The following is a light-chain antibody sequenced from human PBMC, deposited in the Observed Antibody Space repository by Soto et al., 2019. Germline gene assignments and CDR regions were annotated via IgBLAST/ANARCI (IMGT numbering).Light chain of an antibody. Sequence: EIVLTQSPGTLSLSPGERATLPCRASQSVSSSYLAWYQQKPGQAPRLLIYGASSRATGIPDRFSGSGSGTDFTLTISRLEPEDFAVYYCQQYGSSPRITFGPGTKVDI. CDR2: GAS. J-gene: IGKJ3*01. V-gene: IGKV3-20*01. CDR1: QSVSSSY. CDR3: QQYGSSPRIT.